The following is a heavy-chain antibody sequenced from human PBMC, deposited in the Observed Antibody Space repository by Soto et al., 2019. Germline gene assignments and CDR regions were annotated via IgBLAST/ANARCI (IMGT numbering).Heavy chain of an antibody. V-gene: IGHV1-18*01. CDR1: AYTFTRYG. CDR3: ARGRGYSGYEFLDY. Sequence: EASVKVSCKASAYTFTRYGISWVRQAPGQGLEWMGWISAHNGNTYYAQKFQGRVTMTTDTSTSTAYMELRSLRSDDTAVYYCARGRGYSGYEFLDYWGQGTLVTVSS. J-gene: IGHJ4*02. CDR2: ISAHNGNT. D-gene: IGHD5-12*01.